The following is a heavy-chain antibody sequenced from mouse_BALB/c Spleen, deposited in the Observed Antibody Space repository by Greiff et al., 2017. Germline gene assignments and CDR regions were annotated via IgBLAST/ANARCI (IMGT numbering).Heavy chain of an antibody. CDR2: INPSNGRT. V-gene: IGHV1S81*02. Sequence: QVQLQQPGAELVKPGASVKLSCKASGYTFTSYWLHWVKQRPGQGLEWIGEINPSNGRTNYNEKFKGKATLTVDTSSSTAYMQLRSLTSEDAAVYYCARYLPLIPSNFDVWGAGTTVTVSS. J-gene: IGHJ1*01. D-gene: IGHD5-1*01. CDR3: ARYLPLIPSNFDV. CDR1: GYTFTSYW.